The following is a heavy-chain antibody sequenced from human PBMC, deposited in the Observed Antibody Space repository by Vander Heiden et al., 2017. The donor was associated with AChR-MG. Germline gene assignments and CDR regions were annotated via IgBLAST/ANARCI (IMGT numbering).Heavy chain of an antibody. CDR1: GFPFSSYA. V-gene: IGHV3-23*01. J-gene: IGHJ6*02. CDR3: AKDGDDSSYYGMDV. D-gene: IGHD4-4*01. Sequence: EVQLLESGGGLVQPGGSLRLSCAASGFPFSSYAMSWVRQAPGKGLEWVSAISGSGGSTYYADSVKGRFTISRDNSKNTLYLQMNSLRAEDTAVYYCAKDGDDSSYYGMDVWGQGTTVTVSS. CDR2: ISGSGGST.